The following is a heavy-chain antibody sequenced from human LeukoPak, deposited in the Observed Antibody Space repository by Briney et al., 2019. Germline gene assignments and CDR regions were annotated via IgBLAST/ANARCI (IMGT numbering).Heavy chain of an antibody. CDR1: GGSFSGYY. J-gene: IGHJ4*02. Sequence: SETLSLTCAVYGGSFSGYYWSWIRQPPGKGLEWIGEINHSGSTNYNPSLKSRVTISVDTSQNQFSLKLCSVTAADTAVYYCAIFPVGIAAAGTLYWGQGTLVTVSS. CDR2: INHSGST. D-gene: IGHD6-13*01. CDR3: AIFPVGIAAAGTLY. V-gene: IGHV4-34*01.